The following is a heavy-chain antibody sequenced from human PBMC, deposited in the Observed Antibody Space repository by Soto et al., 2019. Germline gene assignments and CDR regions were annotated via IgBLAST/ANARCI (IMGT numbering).Heavy chain of an antibody. Sequence: GGSLRLSCASSGFTFSNYAMSLVRQAPGKGLEWVSIISGSGDSPYYADSVKGRFTISRDNPRNTLYLQMNSLRAGDSAKYYCAKEGTSGLYYFDYWGQGTLVTVSS. CDR1: GFTFSNYA. CDR2: ISGSGDSP. V-gene: IGHV3-23*01. J-gene: IGHJ4*02. D-gene: IGHD6-19*01. CDR3: AKEGTSGLYYFDY.